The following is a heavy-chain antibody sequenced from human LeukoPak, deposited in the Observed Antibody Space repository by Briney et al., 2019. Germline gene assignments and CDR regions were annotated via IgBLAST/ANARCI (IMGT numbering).Heavy chain of an antibody. D-gene: IGHD3-10*01. CDR1: GYTFTSYD. Sequence: ASVKVSCEASGYTFTSYDINWVRQATGQGLEWMGWMNPNSGNTGYAQKFQGRVTMTRNTSISTAYMELSSLRSEDTAVYYCAREGYYYGSGSYYNGYYYYYMDVWGKGTTVTVSS. CDR2: MNPNSGNT. V-gene: IGHV1-8*01. J-gene: IGHJ6*03. CDR3: AREGYYYGSGSYYNGYYYYYMDV.